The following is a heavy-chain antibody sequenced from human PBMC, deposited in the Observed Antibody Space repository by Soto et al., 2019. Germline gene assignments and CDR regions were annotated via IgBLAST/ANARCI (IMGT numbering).Heavy chain of an antibody. CDR3: ARVGRVCELVT. V-gene: IGHV3-74*01. CDR2: INTDGSST. D-gene: IGHD1-26*01. CDR1: GFTFSSFW. J-gene: IGHJ4*02. Sequence: EVQLVESGGGLVQPGGSLRLSCAASGFTFSSFWMHWVRQVPGKGLVWVSRINTDGSSTSYADSVKGRFTISRDNAKNTVYLQMNSLRAEDTAVYYCARVGRVCELVTWGQGTRVTVSS.